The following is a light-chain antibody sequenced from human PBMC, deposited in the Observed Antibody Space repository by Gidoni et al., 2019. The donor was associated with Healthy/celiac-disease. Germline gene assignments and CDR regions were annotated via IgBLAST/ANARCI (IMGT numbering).Light chain of an antibody. Sequence: EIVLTQSPGTLSLSPGERATLSCRASQSVSSSYLAWYQQKPGQAPRLLIYGASSRATGIPDRFSGSGSGTDFTLTISRLEPEDFAVYYCQKYGSSLYTFXQXTKLEIK. CDR1: QSVSSSY. V-gene: IGKV3-20*01. CDR2: GAS. J-gene: IGKJ2*01. CDR3: QKYGSSLYT.